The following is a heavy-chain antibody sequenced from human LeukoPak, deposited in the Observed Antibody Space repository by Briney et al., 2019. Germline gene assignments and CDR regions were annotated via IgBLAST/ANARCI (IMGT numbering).Heavy chain of an antibody. Sequence: PSQPLSLTCSVSGGSINTLSYYWGWVRQPPGTGLEWIGRIYYNGNADYNPSLKSRVTLIVDTSKNQFSLKVTSLTSADTAVCYCAAYPPGVYRPVDYWGQGTLVTVSS. CDR1: GGSINTLSYY. CDR2: IYYNGNA. V-gene: IGHV4-39*01. J-gene: IGHJ4*02. CDR3: AAYPPGVYRPVDY. D-gene: IGHD2-21*01.